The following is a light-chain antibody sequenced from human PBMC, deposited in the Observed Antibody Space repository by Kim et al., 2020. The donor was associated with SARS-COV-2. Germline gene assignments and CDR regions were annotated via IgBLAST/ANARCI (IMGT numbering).Light chain of an antibody. V-gene: IGKV4-1*01. J-gene: IGKJ4*01. Sequence: ATINCKSSQSVLYSSNNKNYLAWYQQKPGQPPKLLIYWASTRESGVPDRFSGSGSGTDFTLTISSLQAEDVAVYYCQQYYSTLPTFGGGTKVDIK. CDR1: QSVLYSSNNKNY. CDR2: WAS. CDR3: QQYYSTLPT.